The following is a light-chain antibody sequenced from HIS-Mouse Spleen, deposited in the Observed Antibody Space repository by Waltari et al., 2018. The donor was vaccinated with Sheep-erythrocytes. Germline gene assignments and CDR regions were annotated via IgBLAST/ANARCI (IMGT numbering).Light chain of an antibody. J-gene: IGLJ1*01. Sequence: QAGLTQPPSVSKGLRQTATLTCTGNSNIVGNQGAAWLQQHQGHPPKLLSYRNNNRPSGISERFSASRSGNTASLTSTGLQPEDEADYYCLALDSSLSAYVFGTGTKVTVL. CDR1: SNIVGNQG. CDR3: LALDSSLSAYV. V-gene: IGLV10-54*02. CDR2: RNN.